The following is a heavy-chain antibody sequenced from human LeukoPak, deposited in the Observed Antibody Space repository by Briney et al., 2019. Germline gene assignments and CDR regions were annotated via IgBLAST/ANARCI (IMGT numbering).Heavy chain of an antibody. CDR3: AKILRSSRDY. V-gene: IGHV3-23*01. CDR2: ISGSGGSA. J-gene: IGHJ4*02. CDR1: GFTFSSYA. Sequence: GGSLRLSCAASGFTFSSYAMSWVRQAPGRGLEWVSAISGSGGSAYYADSVKGRFTISRDNSKNTLYLQMNSLRAEDTAVYYCAKILRSSRDYWGQGTLVTVSS. D-gene: IGHD2-2*01.